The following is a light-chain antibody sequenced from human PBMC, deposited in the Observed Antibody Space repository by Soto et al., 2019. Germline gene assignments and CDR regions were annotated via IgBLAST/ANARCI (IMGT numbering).Light chain of an antibody. CDR2: AAS. Sequence: TQSPATLSVSPGERATLSCRASQSVSSNLAWYQQKPGKAPKLLIYAASTLQSGVPSRFSGSGSGTDFTLTISSLQPEDFATYYCQQFNTYPLTFGGGTKVDIK. V-gene: IGKV1-9*01. CDR1: QSVSSN. CDR3: QQFNTYPLT. J-gene: IGKJ4*01.